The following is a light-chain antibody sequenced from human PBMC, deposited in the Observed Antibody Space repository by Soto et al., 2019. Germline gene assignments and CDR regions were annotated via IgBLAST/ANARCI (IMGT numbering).Light chain of an antibody. CDR1: QGISNY. CDR2: AAS. V-gene: IGKV1-27*01. CDR3: QKYNSVPWT. J-gene: IGKJ1*01. Sequence: DIQMTQSPSSLSASVGDRVTITCRASQGISNYLAWYQQKPGKVPKLLIYAASTLQSGVPSRFSGSGSGTAFTLTISRLQPEDVASYYCQKYNSVPWTFGQGTKVEIK.